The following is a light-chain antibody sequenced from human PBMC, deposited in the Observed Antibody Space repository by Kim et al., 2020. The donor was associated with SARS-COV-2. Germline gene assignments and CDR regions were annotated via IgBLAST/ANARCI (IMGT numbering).Light chain of an antibody. V-gene: IGKV3-20*01. J-gene: IGKJ4*01. CDR2: GAS. CDR1: QGVSSNN. Sequence: EIVLTQSPGTLSLSPGERATLSCRASQGVSSNNLVWYQQKPGQAPRLLIYGASRRATGIPDRFSGSGSGTDFTLTISRLEPEDFAVYYWQQYGSSPLTFGGGTKVDIK. CDR3: QQYGSSPLT.